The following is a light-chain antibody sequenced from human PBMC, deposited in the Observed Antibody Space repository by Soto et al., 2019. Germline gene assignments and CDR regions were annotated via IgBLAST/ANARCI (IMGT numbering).Light chain of an antibody. V-gene: IGLV2-14*01. J-gene: IGLJ1*01. CDR2: EVS. CDR1: SSDVGDYNY. Sequence: QSVLTQPASVSGSPGQSITISCTGTSSDVGDYNYVSWYQQHPGKAPKLVIYEVSNRPSGGSNRFSGSKSGNTASLAISGLQAEDEADYYCNSYTGSNSFVFGTGTKPTV. CDR3: NSYTGSNSFV.